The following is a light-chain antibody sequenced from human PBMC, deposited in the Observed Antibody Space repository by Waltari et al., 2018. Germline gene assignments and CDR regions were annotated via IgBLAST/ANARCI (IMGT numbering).Light chain of an antibody. CDR3: QQYNNWPPN. CDR2: GAS. V-gene: IGKV3-15*01. Sequence: EIVMTQSPATLSVSPGERATLSCRASQSVSSNLAWYQQKPGQAPRLLIYGASTRANGSPARFSGSGSGTEFTLTISSLQSEDFAVYYCQQYNNWPPNFGQGTKLEIK. J-gene: IGKJ2*01. CDR1: QSVSSN.